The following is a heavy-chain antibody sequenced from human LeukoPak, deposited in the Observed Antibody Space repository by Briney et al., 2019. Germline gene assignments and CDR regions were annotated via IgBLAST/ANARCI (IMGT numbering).Heavy chain of an antibody. CDR2: INHSGST. Sequence: SETLSLTCAVYGGSFSGYYWSWIRQPPGKGLEWIGEINHSGSTDYNPSLKSRVTISVDTSKNQFSLKLSSVTAADTAVYYCARGSQRITIFGVVTIIGGSFDYWGQGTLVTVSS. V-gene: IGHV4-34*01. J-gene: IGHJ4*02. D-gene: IGHD3-3*01. CDR3: ARGSQRITIFGVVTIIGGSFDY. CDR1: GGSFSGYY.